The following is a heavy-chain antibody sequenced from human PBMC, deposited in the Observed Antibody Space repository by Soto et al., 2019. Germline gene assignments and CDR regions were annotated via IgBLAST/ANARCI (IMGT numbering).Heavy chain of an antibody. J-gene: IGHJ5*02. V-gene: IGHV2-5*02. Sequence: QITLKESGPTLVKPTQTLTLTCTFSGFSLSTSGVGVGWIRQPPGKALEWLALIYWDDDKRYSPTLKSRLTITEDTSKNQVVLTMTNMDPVDTATYYCAHRRKYSSSNWFDPWGQGTLVTVSS. CDR3: AHRRKYSSSNWFDP. D-gene: IGHD6-6*01. CDR2: IYWDDDK. CDR1: GFSLSTSGVG.